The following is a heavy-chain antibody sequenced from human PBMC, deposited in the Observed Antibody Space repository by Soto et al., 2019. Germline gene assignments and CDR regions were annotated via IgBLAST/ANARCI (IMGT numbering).Heavy chain of an antibody. CDR3: ATGGPGYSYATRFYFEY. CDR1: GAIFSSNA. Sequence: QVQLVQSGAEVKKPGSSVKVTCKASGAIFSSNAISWVRQAPGQGLEWMGGILPIFGRTNYAQKLQGRVTITADESTRTAYMELSSLKSEYTAVYYCATGGPGYSYATRFYFEYCGHGTLVTVSS. CDR2: ILPIFGRT. J-gene: IGHJ4*01. D-gene: IGHD5-18*01. V-gene: IGHV1-69*01.